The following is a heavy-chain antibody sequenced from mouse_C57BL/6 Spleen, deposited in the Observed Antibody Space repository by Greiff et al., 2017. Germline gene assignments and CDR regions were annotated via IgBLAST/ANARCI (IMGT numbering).Heavy chain of an antibody. J-gene: IGHJ2*01. Sequence: EVQGVESGGGLVQPGGSLKLSCAASGFTFSDYGMAWVRQAPRKGPEWVAFISNLAYSIYYADTVTGRFTISRENAKNTLYLEMSSLRAEDTARYYWAREGDSLYFDDWGQGTTLTVSS. V-gene: IGHV5-15*01. CDR2: ISNLAYSI. CDR3: AREGDSLYFDD. D-gene: IGHD3-3*01. CDR1: GFTFSDYG.